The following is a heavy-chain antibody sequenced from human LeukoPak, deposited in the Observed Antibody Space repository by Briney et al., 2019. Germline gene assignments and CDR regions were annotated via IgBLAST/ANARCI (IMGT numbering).Heavy chain of an antibody. V-gene: IGHV4-59*11. D-gene: IGHD3-22*01. Sequence: PSETLSLSCTVSGGSINNHYWIWIRQPPGKGLECIGYIYFSGSTNYNPSLKSRITMSVDTSKNQFSLNLNSVTAADTAVYFCARDSGFWLFWGQGTLVTVSS. J-gene: IGHJ1*01. CDR1: GGSINNHY. CDR2: IYFSGST. CDR3: ARDSGFWLF.